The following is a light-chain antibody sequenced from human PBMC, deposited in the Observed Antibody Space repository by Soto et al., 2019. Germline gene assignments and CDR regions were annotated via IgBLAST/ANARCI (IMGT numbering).Light chain of an antibody. Sequence: DIVVTQSPLSLPVTPGEPASISCRSSQSLLHSNGYNYLDWYLQKPGQSPQLLIDLASNRASGVPDRFGCSGSGTDFTLKISSVETADVRVYYGMHTLQTPWTFGQGTKVEI. CDR1: QSLLHSNGYNY. J-gene: IGKJ1*01. CDR3: MHTLQTPWT. CDR2: LAS. V-gene: IGKV2-28*01.